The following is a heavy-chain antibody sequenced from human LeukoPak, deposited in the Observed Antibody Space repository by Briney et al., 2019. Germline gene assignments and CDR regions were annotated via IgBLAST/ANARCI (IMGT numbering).Heavy chain of an antibody. CDR3: ASLAVAGLSEGY. CDR1: GGSISSSSYF. J-gene: IGHJ4*02. Sequence: SETLSLTCTVSGGSISSSSYFWGWIRQPPEKGLEWIGSIYYSGSSYYNPSLKSRVTISVDTSKNQFSLRLNSVTAVDTAVYYCASLAVAGLSEGYWGQGTLVIVSS. D-gene: IGHD6-19*01. V-gene: IGHV4-39*01. CDR2: IYYSGSS.